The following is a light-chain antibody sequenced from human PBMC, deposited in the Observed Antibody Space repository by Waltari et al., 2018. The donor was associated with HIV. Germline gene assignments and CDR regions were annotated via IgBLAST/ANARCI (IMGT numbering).Light chain of an antibody. CDR2: DDK. CDR1: SGILARNY. Sequence: FMLTQPHSVSESPGKTITISCTRSSGILARNYVPWYQHRPGTSPTAVAIDDKQGPSGVPDRFSATIDSSSNSAYLTISGLKTEDEADYYCQCNDPTNYVVFGGGTHLTVL. V-gene: IGLV6-57*01. CDR3: QCNDPTNYVV. J-gene: IGLJ2*01.